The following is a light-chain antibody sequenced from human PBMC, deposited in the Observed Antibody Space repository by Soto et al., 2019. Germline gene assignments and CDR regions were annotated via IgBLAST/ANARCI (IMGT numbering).Light chain of an antibody. CDR3: QQRSNWPPIT. V-gene: IGKV3-11*01. J-gene: IGKJ5*01. CDR1: QNVNTY. CDR2: DAA. Sequence: ETVLTQSPATLSLSPGDRATLSCRASQNVNTYFAWYQQKPGQAPRLLIYDAAIRATGIPARFSGSGSGTDFTRAISSVEPEDFAICYCQQRSNWPPITFGQGTRLDFK.